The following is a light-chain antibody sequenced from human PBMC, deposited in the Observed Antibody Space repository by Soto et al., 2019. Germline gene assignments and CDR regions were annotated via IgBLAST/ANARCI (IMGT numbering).Light chain of an antibody. J-gene: IGKJ3*01. CDR1: QTIFYTSSNKNY. Sequence: DIVLTQSPDSLAVSLGERATIHCKSSQTIFYTSSNKNYLAWYQQRPGQPPKLLIYWASDRESGVPNRFSGSGSGTDFTLTISGLQADDVAVYYCQQYYSTPFTFGPGTRLDIK. CDR2: WAS. CDR3: QQYYSTPFT. V-gene: IGKV4-1*01.